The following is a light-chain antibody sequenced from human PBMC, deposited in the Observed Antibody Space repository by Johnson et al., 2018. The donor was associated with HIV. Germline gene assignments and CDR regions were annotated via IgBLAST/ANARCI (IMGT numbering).Light chain of an antibody. CDR3: GTWDTSLSAGGV. CDR2: DNN. J-gene: IGLJ1*01. Sequence: QSVLTQPPSVSAAPGKKVTISCSGSSSNIGNNYVSWYQQLPGTAPKLLIYDNNKRPSGIPDRFSGSESGTSATLGITGLQTGDEADYYCGTWDTSLSAGGVFGTGTKVTVL. V-gene: IGLV1-51*01. CDR1: SSNIGNNY.